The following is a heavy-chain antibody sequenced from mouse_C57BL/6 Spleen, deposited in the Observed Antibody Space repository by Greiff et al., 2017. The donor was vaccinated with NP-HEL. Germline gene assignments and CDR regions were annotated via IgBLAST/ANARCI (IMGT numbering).Heavy chain of an antibody. CDR2: INPSNGGT. V-gene: IGHV1-53*01. J-gene: IGHJ4*01. D-gene: IGHD4-1*01. CDR3: ARRWDAYYYAMDY. CDR1: GYTFTSYW. Sequence: QVHVKQPGTELVKPGASVKLSCKASGYTFTSYWMHWVKQRPGQGLEWIGNINPSNGGTNYNEKFKGKATLTVDTSSSTAYMQLSSLTSEDSAVYYCARRWDAYYYAMDYWGQGTSVTVSS.